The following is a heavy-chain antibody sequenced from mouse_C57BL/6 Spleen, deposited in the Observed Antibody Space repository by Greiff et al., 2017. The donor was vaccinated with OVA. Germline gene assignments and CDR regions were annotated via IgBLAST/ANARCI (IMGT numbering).Heavy chain of an antibody. CDR2: IDPSDSYT. V-gene: IGHV1-59*01. CDR1: GYTFTSYW. Sequence: VQLQQSGAELVRPGTSVKLSCKASGYTFTSYWMHWVKQRPGQGLEWIGVIDPSDSYTNYNQKFKGKATLTVDTSSSTAYMQLSSLTSEDSAVYYCARVGGFAYWGQGTLVTVSA. J-gene: IGHJ3*01. CDR3: ARVGGFAY.